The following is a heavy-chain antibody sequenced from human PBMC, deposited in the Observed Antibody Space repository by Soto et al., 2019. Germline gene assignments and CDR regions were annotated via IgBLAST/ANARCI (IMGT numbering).Heavy chain of an antibody. J-gene: IGHJ6*02. CDR3: ARLGYCDSTTCGEKAYYGMDV. CDR2: IDPSDSYT. V-gene: IGHV5-10-1*01. CDR1: GYSFSSYW. D-gene: IGHD2-2*01. Sequence: GESLKISCXGSGYSFSSYWISWVRQVPGKGLEWMGRIDPSDSYTNYSPSFQGHITISADKSISTAFLQWSSLKASDTAMYYCARLGYCDSTTCGEKAYYGMDVWGQGTTVTVSS.